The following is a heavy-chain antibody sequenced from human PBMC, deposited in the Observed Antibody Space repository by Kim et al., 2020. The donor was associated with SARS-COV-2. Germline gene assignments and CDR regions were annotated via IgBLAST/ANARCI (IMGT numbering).Heavy chain of an antibody. CDR2: IYSGGST. CDR3: AGAMVRGVIITGGMDV. V-gene: IGHV3-53*01. D-gene: IGHD3-10*01. CDR1: GFTVSNNY. J-gene: IGHJ6*02. Sequence: GGSLRLSCAASGFTVSNNYMSWVRQAPGKGLEWVSVIYSGGSTYYADSVKGRFTISRDNSKNTLYLQMNSLRAEDTAVYYCAGAMVRGVIITGGMDVWGQGTTVTVSS.